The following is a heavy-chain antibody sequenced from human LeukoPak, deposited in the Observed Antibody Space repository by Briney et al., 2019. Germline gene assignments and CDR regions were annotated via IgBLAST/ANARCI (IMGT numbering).Heavy chain of an antibody. CDR3: ARERVEQQLVSTQKDFDY. J-gene: IGHJ4*02. CDR1: GGSISSGSYY. D-gene: IGHD6-13*01. Sequence: TSETLSLTCTVSGGSISSGSYYWSWIRQPAGKGLEWIGRIYTSGSTNYNPSLKSRVTISVDTSKNQFSLKLSSVTAADTAVYYCARERVEQQLVSTQKDFDYWGQGTLVTVSS. CDR2: IYTSGST. V-gene: IGHV4-61*02.